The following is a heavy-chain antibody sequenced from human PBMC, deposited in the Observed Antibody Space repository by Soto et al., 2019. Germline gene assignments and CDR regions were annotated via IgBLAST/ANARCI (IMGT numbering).Heavy chain of an antibody. Sequence: SETLSLTCTVSGGSISSGDYYWSWIRQPPGKGLEWIGYIYYSGSTYYNPSLKSRVTISVDTSKNQFSLKLSSVTAADTAVYYCAREGLHYDSSAWRAFDIWGQGTMVTVSS. CDR2: IYYSGST. D-gene: IGHD3-22*01. CDR1: GGSISSGDYY. V-gene: IGHV4-30-4*01. CDR3: AREGLHYDSSAWRAFDI. J-gene: IGHJ3*02.